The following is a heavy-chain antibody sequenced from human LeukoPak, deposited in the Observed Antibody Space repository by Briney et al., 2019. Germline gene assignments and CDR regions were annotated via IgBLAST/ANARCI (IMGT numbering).Heavy chain of an antibody. Sequence: ASVKVSCKASGYTFTSNYIHWVRQAPGQGLEWMGMIYPRDGSTSYAQKFQGRVTMTEDTSTDTAYMELSSLRSEDTAVYYCATEGYCSSTSCTNWFDPWGQGTLVTVSS. CDR2: IYPRDGST. J-gene: IGHJ5*02. CDR1: GYTFTSNY. V-gene: IGHV1-46*01. D-gene: IGHD2-2*01. CDR3: ATEGYCSSTSCTNWFDP.